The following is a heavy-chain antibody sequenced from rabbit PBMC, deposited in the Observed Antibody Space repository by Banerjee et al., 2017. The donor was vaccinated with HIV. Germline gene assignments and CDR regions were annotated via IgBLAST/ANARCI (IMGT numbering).Heavy chain of an antibody. Sequence: QSLEESGGDLVKPGGTLTLTCKASGIDFSRYYYMCWVRQAPGKGLEWIACIWTGSSGSTDYASWAKGRFTISKTSSTTVTLQMTSLTAADTATYFCARDPGYDSSGYYNLWGQGTLVTVS. CDR2: IWTGSSGST. CDR1: GIDFSRYYY. D-gene: IGHD1-1*01. V-gene: IGHV1S40*01. J-gene: IGHJ4*01. CDR3: ARDPGYDSSGYYNL.